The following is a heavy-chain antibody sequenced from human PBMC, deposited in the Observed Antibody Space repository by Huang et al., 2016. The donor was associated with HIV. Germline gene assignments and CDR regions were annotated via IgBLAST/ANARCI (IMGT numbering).Heavy chain of an antibody. CDR1: GFTFSNYA. CDR2: VSYTARNK. Sequence: QVQLVESGGGVVQPGRSLRLSCTASGFTFSNYAMHWLRQAPGKGLEWGTLVSYTARNKYYAESVKGRFSIARDNSKNTMYLHMNSLRPEDTAVYYCARGRDGRSGFYFGDFDYWGQGTLVTVSS. V-gene: IGHV3-30*04. CDR3: ARGRDGRSGFYFGDFDY. J-gene: IGHJ4*02. D-gene: IGHD3-22*01.